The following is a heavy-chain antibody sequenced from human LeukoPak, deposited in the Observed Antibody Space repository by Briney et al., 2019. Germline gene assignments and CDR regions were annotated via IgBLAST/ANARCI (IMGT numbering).Heavy chain of an antibody. D-gene: IGHD4-11*01. V-gene: IGHV3-21*01. J-gene: IGHJ4*02. CDR2: ISSSSSYI. Sequence: GGSLRLSCAASGFTFSSYSMNWVRQAPGKGLEWVSSISSSSSYIYFADSVKGRFTISRDNAKNSLYLQMNSLRAEDTAVYYCARRHDYSNYPDYWGQGTLVTVSS. CDR1: GFTFSSYS. CDR3: ARRHDYSNYPDY.